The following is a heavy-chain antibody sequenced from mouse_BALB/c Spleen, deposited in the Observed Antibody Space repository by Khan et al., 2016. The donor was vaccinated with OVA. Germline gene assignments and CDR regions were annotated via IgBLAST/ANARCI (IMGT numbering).Heavy chain of an antibody. V-gene: IGHV1-20*02. CDR3: TRIYRSDFDY. CDR2: INPHIGET. D-gene: IGHD1-1*01. J-gene: IGHJ2*01. Sequence: VQLKQSGPELVRPGASVKISCKASGYSFTGYFMNWVMQSHGKSLEWIGRINPHIGETFYNQRFKDKATLTVDESSSTVHMELRSLASEDSAVYYCTRIYRSDFDYWGQGTTLTVSS. CDR1: GYSFTGYF.